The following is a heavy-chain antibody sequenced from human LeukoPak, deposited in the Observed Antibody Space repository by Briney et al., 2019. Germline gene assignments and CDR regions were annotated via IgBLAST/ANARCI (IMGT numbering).Heavy chain of an antibody. V-gene: IGHV4-61*02. D-gene: IGHD2-21*02. CDR3: ARDSGRLTYFD. Sequence: SETLSLTCTVSGGSISTGSYYWSWIRQPAGKGLEWIGRIYTSGNTNYNPSLKSRVTISIDTSKNQFSLKVSSVTAADTAVYYCARDSGRLTYFDWGQGTLVTVSS. CDR2: IYTSGNT. CDR1: GGSISTGSYY. J-gene: IGHJ4*02.